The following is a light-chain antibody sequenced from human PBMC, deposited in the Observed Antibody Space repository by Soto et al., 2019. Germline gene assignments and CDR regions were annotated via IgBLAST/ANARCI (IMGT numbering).Light chain of an antibody. Sequence: DTQMTQSPSSLSASVGDRVTITCQASQDISNYLNWYQQKPGKAPKLLIYDATNLGTGVPSRFSGSGSETDFTFTISSLQPEDIATYFCQQYNSLPPNFGPGTKVDIK. CDR2: DAT. J-gene: IGKJ3*01. V-gene: IGKV1-33*01. CDR1: QDISNY. CDR3: QQYNSLPPN.